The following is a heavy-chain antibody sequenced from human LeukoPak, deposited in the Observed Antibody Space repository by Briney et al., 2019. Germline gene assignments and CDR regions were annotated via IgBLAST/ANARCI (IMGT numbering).Heavy chain of an antibody. CDR2: IIPIFGTP. V-gene: IGHV1-69*13. CDR1: GGTFSSYA. CDR3: ARSKGDQWLVEEAWFDP. J-gene: IGHJ5*02. D-gene: IGHD6-19*01. Sequence: SVKVSCKASGGTFSSYAINWVRQAPGQGLEWMGGIIPIFGTPNYAQRFQGRVTIIANESTNTAYMELSSLRSEDTAVYYCARSKGDQWLVEEAWFDPWGQGTLVTVSS.